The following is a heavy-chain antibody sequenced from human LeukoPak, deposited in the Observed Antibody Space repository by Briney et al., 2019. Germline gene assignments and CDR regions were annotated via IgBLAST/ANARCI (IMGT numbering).Heavy chain of an antibody. CDR1: GGSISSYY. Sequence: SETLSLTCTVSGGSISSYYWSWIRQPPGKGLEWIGYIYYGGSTNYNPSLKSRVTISVDTSKNQFSLKLSSVTAADTAVYYCARQKPVAATTHFDNWGQGILVTVSS. V-gene: IGHV4-59*08. CDR3: ARQKPVAATTHFDN. J-gene: IGHJ4*02. D-gene: IGHD6-19*01. CDR2: IYYGGST.